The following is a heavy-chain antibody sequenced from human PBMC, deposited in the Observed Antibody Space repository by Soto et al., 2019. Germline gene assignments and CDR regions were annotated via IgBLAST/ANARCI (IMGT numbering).Heavy chain of an antibody. CDR2: IYHSGST. V-gene: IGHV4-4*02. CDR1: GGSISSSNW. D-gene: IGHD3-9*01. Sequence: SETLSLTCAVSGGSISSSNWWSWVRQPPGKGLEWIGEIYHSGSTNYNPSLKSRVTISVDKSKNQFSLKLSSVTAADTAVYYCARVRTDYDILTGYTNRGYFDYWGQGTLVTVSS. J-gene: IGHJ4*02. CDR3: ARVRTDYDILTGYTNRGYFDY.